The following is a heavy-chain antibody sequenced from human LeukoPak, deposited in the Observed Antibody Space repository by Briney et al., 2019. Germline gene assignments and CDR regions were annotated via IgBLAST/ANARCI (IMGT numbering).Heavy chain of an antibody. Sequence: VASVKVFCKAPGYTFSGYFIHWVRQAAGQRLEWMGRINADSGGPEYPPNFQGRVTMTRDTSTSTASMEFSRLTSDDTAVYYCARDLSSTPNWEFDYWGQGTLVTVSP. CDR3: ARDLSSTPNWEFDY. D-gene: IGHD7-27*01. CDR1: GYTFSGYF. J-gene: IGHJ4*02. CDR2: INADSGGP. V-gene: IGHV1-2*06.